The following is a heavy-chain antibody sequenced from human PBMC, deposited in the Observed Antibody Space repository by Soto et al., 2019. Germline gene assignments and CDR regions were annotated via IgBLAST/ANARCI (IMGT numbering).Heavy chain of an antibody. CDR1: GGSMDSGTYC. D-gene: IGHD3-10*01. V-gene: IGHV4-31*03. CDR2: IYYRGYT. Sequence: QVQLQESGPGLVKPSQTLSLTCSVSGGSMDSGTYCWNWIRQHPGKGLEWIRYIYYRGYTYYTPSLNRRVTMLVDPSKNQFSLNLNSVTASDTAVYYCAPERSDGSGKVDYWGQGTLVTVSS. CDR3: APERSDGSGKVDY. J-gene: IGHJ4*02.